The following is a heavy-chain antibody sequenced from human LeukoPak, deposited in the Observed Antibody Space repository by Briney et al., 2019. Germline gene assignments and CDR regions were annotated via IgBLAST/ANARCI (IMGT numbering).Heavy chain of an antibody. CDR1: GGSISSSSYY. J-gene: IGHJ6*03. CDR3: ARDPLWLQRGYYYYMDV. V-gene: IGHV4-39*07. Sequence: SETLSLTCTVSGGSISSSSYYWGWIRQPPGKGLEWIGSIYYSGSAYYNPSLKSRVTISVDTSKNQFSLKLSSVTAADTAVYYCARDPLWLQRGYYYYMDVWGKGTTVTVSS. D-gene: IGHD5-18*01. CDR2: IYYSGSA.